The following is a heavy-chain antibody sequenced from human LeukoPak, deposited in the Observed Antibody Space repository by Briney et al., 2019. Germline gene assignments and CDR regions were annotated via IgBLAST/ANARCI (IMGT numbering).Heavy chain of an antibody. CDR2: INPNGGST. Sequence: ASVKVSCKASGYSFTSYYMHWVRQAPGQGVEGKGIINPNGGSTSYAQKFRGRVTMTRDTSTSTVYMELSSLKSEDTAVYYCAREKDNSGWKNWIDPWGEGTLVTVSS. D-gene: IGHD6-19*01. CDR3: AREKDNSGWKNWIDP. V-gene: IGHV1-46*01. J-gene: IGHJ5*02. CDR1: GYSFTSYY.